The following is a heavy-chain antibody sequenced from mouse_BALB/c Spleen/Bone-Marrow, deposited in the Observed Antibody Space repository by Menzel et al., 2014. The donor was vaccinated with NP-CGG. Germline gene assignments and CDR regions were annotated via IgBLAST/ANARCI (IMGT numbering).Heavy chain of an antibody. Sequence: EVQGVESGGGLVQPGGSLRLSCATSGFTFTDYYMNWVRQPPGKALGWLVFIRNKANGYTTEYSASVKGRFTISRDTSQSILYLQMNTLRPEDSATYYCARDMGGLLFDSWGQGTTLTVSS. CDR2: IRNKANGYTT. CDR3: ARDMGGLLFDS. D-gene: IGHD1-1*01. V-gene: IGHV7-3*02. CDR1: GFTFTDYY. J-gene: IGHJ2*01.